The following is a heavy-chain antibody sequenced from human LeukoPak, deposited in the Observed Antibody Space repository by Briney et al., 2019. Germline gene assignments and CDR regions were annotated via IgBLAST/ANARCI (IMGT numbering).Heavy chain of an antibody. Sequence: PSETLSLTCTVSGGSISSSSYYWGWIRQPPGKGLEWIGSIYYSGSTYYNPSLKSRVTISVDTSKNQFSLKLSSVTAADTAVYYCARLVVPAAMPYYYYYYMDVWGKGTTVTVSS. CDR3: ARLVVPAAMPYYYYYYMDV. V-gene: IGHV4-39*01. D-gene: IGHD2-2*01. CDR1: GGSISSSSYY. CDR2: IYYSGST. J-gene: IGHJ6*03.